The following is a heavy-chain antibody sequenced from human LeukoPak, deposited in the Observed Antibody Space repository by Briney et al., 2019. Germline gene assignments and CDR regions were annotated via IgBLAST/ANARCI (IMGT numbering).Heavy chain of an antibody. D-gene: IGHD3-22*01. CDR2: ISWNSGSI. CDR3: ARGRKYYYDSSGYYSDAFDI. V-gene: IGHV3-9*01. J-gene: IGHJ3*02. CDR1: GFTFDDYA. Sequence: PGGSLRLSCAASGFTFDDYAMHWVRQAPGKGLEWVSGISWNSGSIGYADSVKGRFTISRDNAKNSLYLQMNSLRAEDTAVYCCARGRKYYYDSSGYYSDAFDIWGQGTVVTVSS.